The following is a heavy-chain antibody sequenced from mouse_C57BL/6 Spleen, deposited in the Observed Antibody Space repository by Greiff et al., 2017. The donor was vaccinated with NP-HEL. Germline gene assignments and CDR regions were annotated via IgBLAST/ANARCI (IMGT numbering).Heavy chain of an antibody. Sequence: EVKVVESGGGLVKPGGSLKLSCAASGFTFSDYGMHWVRQAPEKGLEWVAYISSGSSTIYYADTVKGRFTISRDNAKNTLFLQMTSLRSEDTAMYYCARAGGTTVVADYWGQGTTLTVSS. CDR2: ISSGSSTI. CDR3: ARAGGTTVVADY. V-gene: IGHV5-17*01. J-gene: IGHJ2*01. CDR1: GFTFSDYG. D-gene: IGHD1-1*01.